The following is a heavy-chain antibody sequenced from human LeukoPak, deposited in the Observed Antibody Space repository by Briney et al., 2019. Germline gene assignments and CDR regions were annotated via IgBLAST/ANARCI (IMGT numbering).Heavy chain of an antibody. CDR3: VVSPNQHFFHY. V-gene: IGHV4-4*09. J-gene: IGHJ4*02. CDR2: IYARATP. CDR1: GDSINSHY. Sequence: TSSETLSLTCTVSGDSINSHYLNWVRQPPGKGLESIVYIYARATPTYPPSLTTRVTMSVDTSQTQFSLNLNSLTPADTAVYYCVVSPNQHFFHYWGQGPLVTVSS.